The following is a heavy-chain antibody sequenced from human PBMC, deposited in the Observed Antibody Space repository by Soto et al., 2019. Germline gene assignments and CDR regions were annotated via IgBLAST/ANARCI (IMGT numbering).Heavy chain of an antibody. CDR3: ARVTTVVRGVEEYNWFDP. Sequence: QVQLQESGPGLVKPSQTLSLTCTVSGGSISSGDYYWSWIRQPPGKGLEWIGYIYYSESTYYNPSLRSRVTISVDKSKNQFSLKLSSVTAADTAVYYCARVTTVVRGVEEYNWFDPWGQGTLVTVSS. J-gene: IGHJ5*02. D-gene: IGHD3-10*01. CDR2: IYYSEST. CDR1: GGSISSGDYY. V-gene: IGHV4-30-4*01.